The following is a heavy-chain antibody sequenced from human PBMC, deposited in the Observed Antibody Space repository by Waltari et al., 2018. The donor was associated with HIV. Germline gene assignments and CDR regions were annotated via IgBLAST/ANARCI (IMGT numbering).Heavy chain of an antibody. V-gene: IGHV3-49*03. J-gene: IGHJ4*02. D-gene: IGHD3-9*01. CDR1: GFTFGDYA. CDR2: IRSKAYGGTT. Sequence: EVQLVESGGGLVQPGRYLRLSCTASGFTFGDYAMSWFRQAPGKGLEWVSFIRSKAYGGTTEYAASVKGRFTISRDDSKSIAYLQMNSLKTEDTAVYYCLPDYDILTGYLAFDYWGQGTLVTVSS. CDR3: LPDYDILTGYLAFDY.